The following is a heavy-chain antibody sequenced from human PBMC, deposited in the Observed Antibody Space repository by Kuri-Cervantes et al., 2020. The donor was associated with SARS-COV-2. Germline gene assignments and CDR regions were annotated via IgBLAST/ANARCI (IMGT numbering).Heavy chain of an antibody. V-gene: IGHV3-48*04. CDR3: ARGWRWFDP. Sequence: GGSLRLSCAASGFTFSSYSMNWVRQAPGKGLEWVSYISSSSSTIYYADSVKGRFTISRDNAKNSLYLQMNSLRAEDTAVYYCARGWRWFDPWGQGTLVTVSS. CDR1: GFTFSSYS. CDR2: ISSSSSTI. J-gene: IGHJ5*02. D-gene: IGHD2-15*01.